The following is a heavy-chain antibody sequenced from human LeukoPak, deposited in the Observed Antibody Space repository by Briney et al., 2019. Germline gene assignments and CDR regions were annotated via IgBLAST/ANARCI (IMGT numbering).Heavy chain of an antibody. D-gene: IGHD2-15*01. CDR3: ARGASLRAVVVGASTSPPMPYDF. Sequence: ASVKVSCKASGYTFTSYDINWVRQATGQGHEWMGWMNPNSGNTGYAQRFQGRVTMTRNASISTAYMELSSLGSEDTAVYYCARGASLRAVVVGASTSPPMPYDFWGQGTLVTVSS. V-gene: IGHV1-8*01. CDR1: GYTFTSYD. J-gene: IGHJ4*02. CDR2: MNPNSGNT.